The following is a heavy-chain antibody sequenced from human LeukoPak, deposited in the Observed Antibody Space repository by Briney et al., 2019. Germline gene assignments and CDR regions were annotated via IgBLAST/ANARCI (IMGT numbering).Heavy chain of an antibody. V-gene: IGHV3-30*18. CDR3: AKGYYGSGSYGWFDY. CDR1: GFTLSSFG. CDR2: ISKDGSKK. Sequence: GGSLRLSCAASGFTLSSFGMHWVRQSPGKGLEWVAVISKDGSKKDYVDSVKGRFTISRDNSKNTLFLHMNSLRAEDTAVYSCAKGYYGSGSYGWFDYWGQGTLVTVSS. J-gene: IGHJ4*02. D-gene: IGHD3-10*01.